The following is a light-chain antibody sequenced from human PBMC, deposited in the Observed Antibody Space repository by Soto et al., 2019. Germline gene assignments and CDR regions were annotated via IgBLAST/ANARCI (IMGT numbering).Light chain of an antibody. CDR2: EVS. CDR3: SSSAPESTYV. Sequence: SALTQPASVSGSPGQSITISCTGTSSDVGGYNYVSWYQQHPGKAPKLMIYEVSNRPSGVSNRFSGSKSGNTASLTISGLQAEDEADYYCSSSAPESTYVCGTGTKVTVL. CDR1: SSDVGGYNY. V-gene: IGLV2-14*01. J-gene: IGLJ1*01.